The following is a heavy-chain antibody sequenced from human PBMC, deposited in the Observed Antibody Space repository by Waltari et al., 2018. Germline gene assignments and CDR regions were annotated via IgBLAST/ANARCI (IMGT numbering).Heavy chain of an antibody. Sequence: QVQLVESGGGVVQPGRSLRLSCAASGFTFSSYAMHWVRQAPGKGLEWVAVISYDGSNKYNADSVKGRFTISRDNSKNTLYLQMNSLRAEDTAVYYCAVKGDIVVVPAAILHWGQGTLVTVSS. J-gene: IGHJ1*01. CDR3: AVKGDIVVVPAAILH. V-gene: IGHV3-30-3*01. D-gene: IGHD2-2*02. CDR1: GFTFSSYA. CDR2: ISYDGSNK.